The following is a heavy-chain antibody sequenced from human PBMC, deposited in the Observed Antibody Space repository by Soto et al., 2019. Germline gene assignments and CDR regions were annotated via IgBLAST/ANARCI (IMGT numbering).Heavy chain of an antibody. J-gene: IGHJ6*03. CDR1: SGSISSSNW. CDR2: IYHSGST. Sequence: QVQLQESGPGLVKPSGTLSLTCAVSSGSISSSNWWSWVRQPPGKGLEWIGEIYHSGSTNYNPSLKSRVTISVDKSKNQFFLKLSSVTAADTAVYYCARVPPSYYYYYYMDVWGKGTTVTVSS. CDR3: ARVPPSYYYYYYMDV. V-gene: IGHV4-4*02.